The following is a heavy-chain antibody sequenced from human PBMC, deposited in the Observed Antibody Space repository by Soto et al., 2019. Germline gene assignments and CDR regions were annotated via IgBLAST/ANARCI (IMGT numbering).Heavy chain of an antibody. Sequence: QVHLVQSGAELKKPGASVRVSCKASGYSFTRNGISWVRQAPGQGLEWMGWISAKNGDTNYAQKFQGRVIMTTDTSTSTAYMELRSLRSDDTAVDYCVRDRYSDTWTPRDVW. D-gene: IGHD1-26*01. CDR2: ISAKNGDT. CDR3: VRDRYSDTWTPRDV. CDR1: GYSFTRNG. V-gene: IGHV1-18*01. J-gene: IGHJ6*01.